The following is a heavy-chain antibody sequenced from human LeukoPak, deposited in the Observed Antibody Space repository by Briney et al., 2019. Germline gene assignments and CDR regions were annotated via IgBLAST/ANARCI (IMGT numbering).Heavy chain of an antibody. CDR2: ISYDGNNK. CDR3: ASQADTFAPYYIGY. J-gene: IGHJ4*02. Sequence: GGSLRLSCAASGFTFSSYAMHWVRQGPGKGLEWLALISYDGNNKYYADSVKGRFTISRDTSKNMLYLQMNSLRVEDTAVYYCASQADTFAPYYIGYWGQGTLVTVSS. V-gene: IGHV3-30-3*01. CDR1: GFTFSSYA. D-gene: IGHD6-19*01.